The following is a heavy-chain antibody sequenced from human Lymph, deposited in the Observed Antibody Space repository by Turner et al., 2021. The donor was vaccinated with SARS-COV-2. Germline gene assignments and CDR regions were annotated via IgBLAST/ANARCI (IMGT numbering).Heavy chain of an antibody. D-gene: IGHD2-15*01. CDR2: ISPIFGTA. J-gene: IGHJ4*02. Sequence: QVQLVRSGAELKKPGSSVKVFCKASGGTFSSSAISWVRQAPGQGREWMGGISPIFGTANYAQRFQGRVTITADESTSTAYMELRSLRSEDTAVYYCARGAAYCSGGSCYRKGFDYWGQGTPVTVSS. V-gene: IGHV1-69*01. CDR1: GGTFSSSA. CDR3: ARGAAYCSGGSCYRKGFDY.